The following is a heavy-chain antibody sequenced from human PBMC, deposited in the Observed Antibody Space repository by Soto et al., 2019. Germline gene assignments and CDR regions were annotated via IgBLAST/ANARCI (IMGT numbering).Heavy chain of an antibody. Sequence: LSETLSLTCSVSGGSTSSSTYYWGWIRQPPGKGLEWIGTVYYSGSTFYNPSLKSRVTVSVDTSKNQFSLRLNSVTAADTAVYYCARQRRYYYDSSGYPDFWGQGTLVTVSS. CDR1: GGSTSSSTYY. V-gene: IGHV4-39*01. CDR2: VYYSGST. CDR3: ARQRRYYYDSSGYPDF. J-gene: IGHJ4*02. D-gene: IGHD3-22*01.